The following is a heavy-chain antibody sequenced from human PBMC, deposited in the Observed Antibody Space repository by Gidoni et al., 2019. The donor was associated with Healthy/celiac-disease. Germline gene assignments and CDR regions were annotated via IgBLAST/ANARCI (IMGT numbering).Heavy chain of an antibody. V-gene: IGHV3-66*01. CDR3: ARLTTVTNFFDD. Sequence: EVQLVESGGGLVQPGGSLRLSCAASGFTVSSNYMSWVRQGPGKGLEWVSVSDSGGIKYYADSVKGRFTNARDNSKNTLYLQMNSLRAEDTAVYYCARLTTVTNFFDDWGQGTLVTVSS. CDR2: SDSGGIK. J-gene: IGHJ4*02. CDR1: GFTVSSNY. D-gene: IGHD4-17*01.